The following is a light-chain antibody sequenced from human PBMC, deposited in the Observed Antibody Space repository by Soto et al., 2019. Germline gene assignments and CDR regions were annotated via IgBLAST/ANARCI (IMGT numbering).Light chain of an antibody. Sequence: QSALTQPASVSGSPGQSITISCTRTSSDVGDYNYVSWYQQHPGEAPKLMIFDVIYRPSGVSNRFSGSKSGNTASLTISGLQPEDEADYYCSSYTSSSLYVFGTGTKLTVL. J-gene: IGLJ1*01. CDR2: DVI. V-gene: IGLV2-14*01. CDR3: SSYTSSSLYV. CDR1: SSDVGDYNY.